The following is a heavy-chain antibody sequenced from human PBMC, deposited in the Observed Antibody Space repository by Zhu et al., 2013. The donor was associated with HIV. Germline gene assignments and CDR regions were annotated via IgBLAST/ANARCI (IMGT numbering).Heavy chain of an antibody. V-gene: IGHV1-69*06. D-gene: IGHD6-19*01. CDR2: IIPLFGTT. CDR1: GVTFSRYA. Sequence: QVHLVQSGPEVKRPGSSVKVSCKASGVTFSRYAISWVRQVPGRGLEWMGGIIPLFGTTNFAQTFQGRVKITADKSTSTVYMELRGLKSEDTAVYYCATDGAVAAMGDWFDPGAREPWSPSPQ. CDR3: ATDGAVAAMGDWFDP. J-gene: IGHJ5*02.